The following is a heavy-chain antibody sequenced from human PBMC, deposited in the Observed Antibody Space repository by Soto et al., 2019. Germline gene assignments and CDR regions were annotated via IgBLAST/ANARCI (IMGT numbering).Heavy chain of an antibody. V-gene: IGHV1-69*02. D-gene: IGHD3-3*01. CDR1: GITVGSFT. CDR3: STLGP. CDR2: TAPMFNQT. Sequence: QAQLVQSGAVVKKPGSSVVVSCKASGITVGSFTVSWVRQAPGQGLECMGKTAPMFNQTFYAPKFEGRVTITADTSANRVYMELTDLLFEDTAVYYCSTLGPWGQGTQVTVS. J-gene: IGHJ5*02.